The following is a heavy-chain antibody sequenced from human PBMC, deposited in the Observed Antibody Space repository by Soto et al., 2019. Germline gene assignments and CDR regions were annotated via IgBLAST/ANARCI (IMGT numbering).Heavy chain of an antibody. J-gene: IGHJ4*02. Sequence: EVQLVESGGGLVQPGGSLRLSCAASGFTFSSYWMHWVRQAPGKGLVWVSRINSDGSSTSHADSVKGRFTISRDNAKNTLYLQMNSLRAEDTAVYYCARAGVVTAIQHFDYWGQGTLVTVSS. CDR2: INSDGSST. V-gene: IGHV3-74*01. CDR3: ARAGVVTAIQHFDY. D-gene: IGHD2-21*02. CDR1: GFTFSSYW.